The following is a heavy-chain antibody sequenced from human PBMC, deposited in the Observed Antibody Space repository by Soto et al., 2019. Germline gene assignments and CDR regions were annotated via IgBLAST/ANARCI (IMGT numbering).Heavy chain of an antibody. CDR1: GGTFSSYT. D-gene: IGHD6-13*01. V-gene: IGHV1-69*02. CDR3: ARYSSSWDGGWYSYGMDV. CDR2: IIPILGIA. Sequence: QVQLVQSGAEVKKPGSSVKVSCKASGGTFSSYTISWVRQAPGQGLEWMGRIIPILGIANYAQKFQGRVTITADKSTSTAYMELSSLRSEDTAVYYCARYSSSWDGGWYSYGMDVWGQGTTVTVSS. J-gene: IGHJ6*02.